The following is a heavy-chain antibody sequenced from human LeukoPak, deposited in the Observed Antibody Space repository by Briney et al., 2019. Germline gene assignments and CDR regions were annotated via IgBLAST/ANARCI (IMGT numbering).Heavy chain of an antibody. CDR3: ARQINLYGGDY. J-gene: IGHJ4*02. D-gene: IGHD4-17*01. V-gene: IGHV3-53*01. CDR1: GFTVSSNY. Sequence: PGGSLRLSCAASGFTVSSNYMNWVRQAPGKGLEWVSVIYSGGSTYYADSVKGRFTISRDNSKNTLYLQMNSLSAEDTAVYYCARQINLYGGDYWGQGTLVTVSS. CDR2: IYSGGST.